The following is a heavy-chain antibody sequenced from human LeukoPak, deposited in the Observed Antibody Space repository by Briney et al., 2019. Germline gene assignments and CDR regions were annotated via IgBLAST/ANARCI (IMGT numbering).Heavy chain of an antibody. V-gene: IGHV3-11*04. Sequence: GGSLRLSCAASGFTFSDYYMSWVRQAPGKGLEWVSYISSSGSTIYYADSVKGRFTISRDNAKNSLFLQMSSLRVEDTAIYYCARDYVWGSSESDYWGQGTLVTVSS. CDR1: GFTFSDYY. CDR3: ARDYVWGSSESDY. CDR2: ISSSGSTI. D-gene: IGHD7-27*01. J-gene: IGHJ4*02.